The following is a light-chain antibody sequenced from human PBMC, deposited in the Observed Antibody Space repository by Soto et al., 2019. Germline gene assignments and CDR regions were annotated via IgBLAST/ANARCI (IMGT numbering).Light chain of an antibody. J-gene: IGKJ4*01. CDR1: QSISSY. Sequence: DIQMTQSPSSLSASVGDRVTITCRASQSISSYLNWYQQKPGKAPKLLIYAASSLQSGVPSRFSGSGSGTDCTLTISSLQPEDFATYYCQQSYSTLGTVVGGTKVEIK. V-gene: IGKV1-39*01. CDR3: QQSYSTLGT. CDR2: AAS.